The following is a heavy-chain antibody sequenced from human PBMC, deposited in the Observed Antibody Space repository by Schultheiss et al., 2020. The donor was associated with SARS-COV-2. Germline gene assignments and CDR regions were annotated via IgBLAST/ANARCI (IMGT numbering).Heavy chain of an antibody. V-gene: IGHV1-2*04. D-gene: IGHD2-8*01. CDR3: ARDCTNADTTRDYYYYGMDV. J-gene: IGHJ6*02. CDR2: INPNSGAT. CDR1: EYTFTGYY. Sequence: ASVKVSCKASEYTFTGYYIHWVRQAPGQGLEWMGWINPNSGATNYAQKFQGWVTMTRDTSISTAYMEVGRLRSDDTAVYYCARDCTNADTTRDYYYYGMDVWGQGTTVTVSS.